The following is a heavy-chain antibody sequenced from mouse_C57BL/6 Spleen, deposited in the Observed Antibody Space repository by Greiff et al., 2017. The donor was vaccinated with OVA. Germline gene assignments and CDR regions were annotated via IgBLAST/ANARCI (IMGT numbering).Heavy chain of an antibody. J-gene: IGHJ2*01. CDR1: GYAFSSSW. V-gene: IGHV1-82*01. D-gene: IGHD1-1*01. CDR3: ARRAYYYGSSLYYFHY. CDR2: IYPGDGDT. Sequence: QVQLQQSGPELVKPGASVKISCKASGYAFSSSWMNWVKQRPGKGLEWIGRIYPGDGDTNYNGKFKGKATLTADKSSSTAYMQLSSLTSEDSAVYFCARRAYYYGSSLYYFHYWGQGTTLTVSS.